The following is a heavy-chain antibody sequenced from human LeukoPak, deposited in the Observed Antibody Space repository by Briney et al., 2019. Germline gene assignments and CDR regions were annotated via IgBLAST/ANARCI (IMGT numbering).Heavy chain of an antibody. D-gene: IGHD3-10*01. V-gene: IGHV3-9*01. CDR2: ISCNSGSI. CDR1: GFTFDDYA. CDR3: AKDLMGKGSGSYTAFDI. J-gene: IGHJ3*02. Sequence: GRSLRLSCAASGFTFDDYAMHWVRQAPGKGLEWVSDISCNSGSIGYADSVKGRFTISRDNAKTSLYLQMNSLRAEDTALYYCAKDLMGKGSGSYTAFDIWGQGTMVTVSS.